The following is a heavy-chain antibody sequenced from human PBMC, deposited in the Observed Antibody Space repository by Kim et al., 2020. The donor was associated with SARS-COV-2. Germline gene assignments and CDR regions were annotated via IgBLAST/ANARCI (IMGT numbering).Heavy chain of an antibody. CDR2: INWNSYYI. V-gene: IGHV3-9*01. D-gene: IGHD3-3*01. CDR3: AALPEWRTMGWEY. Sequence: GGSLRLSCAASGLSLDDYAMDWVRQVPGKGLEWVSSINWNSYYIAYADSVKGRFTISRDNAKNSLYLQMDGLSPEDTAVYYCAALPEWRTMGWEYWGRGTLVTVSS. J-gene: IGHJ4*02. CDR1: GLSLDDYA.